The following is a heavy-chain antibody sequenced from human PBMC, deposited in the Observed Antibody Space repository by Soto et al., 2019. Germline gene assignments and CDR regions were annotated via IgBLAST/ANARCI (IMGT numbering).Heavy chain of an antibody. J-gene: IGHJ4*02. D-gene: IGHD3-22*01. CDR1: GFTFSSYE. Sequence: EVQLVESGGGLVQPGGSLRLSCAASGFTFSSYEMNWVRQAPGKGLEWVSYISSSGSTIYYADSVKGRFTISRDNAKNSLYLQMNSLRAEDTAVYYCARGRSITMIVAVIGPFAYWGQGTLVTVSS. CDR3: ARGRSITMIVAVIGPFAY. CDR2: ISSSGSTI. V-gene: IGHV3-48*03.